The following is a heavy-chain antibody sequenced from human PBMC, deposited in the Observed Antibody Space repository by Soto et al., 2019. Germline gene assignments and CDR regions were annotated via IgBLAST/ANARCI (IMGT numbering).Heavy chain of an antibody. CDR1: GGTFSSYA. Sequence: ASVKVSCKASGGTFSSYAISWVRQAPGQGLEWMGGIIPIFGTANYAQKFQGRVTITADKSTSTAYMELSSLRSEDTAVYYCARSGTGLRYFDRLLYSPPSGFFDYWGQGTLVTVSS. V-gene: IGHV1-69*06. CDR3: ARSGTGLRYFDRLLYSPPSGFFDY. J-gene: IGHJ4*02. D-gene: IGHD3-9*01. CDR2: IIPIFGTA.